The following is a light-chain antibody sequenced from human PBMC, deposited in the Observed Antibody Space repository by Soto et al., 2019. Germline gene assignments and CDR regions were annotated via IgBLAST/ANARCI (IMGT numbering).Light chain of an antibody. V-gene: IGLV2-8*01. J-gene: IGLJ3*02. CDR2: EVT. Sequence: QSALTQPPSASGSPGQSVTISCTGTSSDVGAYNYVSWYQQHAGKDPKLVIYEVTQRPSGVPDRFSGSKSANTASLTVSGLQAEDEADYYCSSFASSNTGVFGGGTKLTVL. CDR3: SSFASSNTGV. CDR1: SSDVGAYNY.